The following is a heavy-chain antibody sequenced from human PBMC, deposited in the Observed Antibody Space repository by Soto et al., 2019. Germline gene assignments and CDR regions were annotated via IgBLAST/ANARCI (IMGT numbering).Heavy chain of an antibody. CDR2: ITGRGAGT. CDR3: ARGFHAGTATPRLDY. V-gene: IGHV3-23*01. D-gene: IGHD1-1*01. CDR1: GLTFTNYA. J-gene: IGHJ4*02. Sequence: EVQLLESGGGLVQPGGSLRLSCAASGLTFTNYAMSWVRQAPGKGLEWVSAITGRGAGTYYADSMKGRFTISRDNSKNTLYLRVNSPRAGDTAVYYCARGFHAGTATPRLDYWGQGTLVTVSS.